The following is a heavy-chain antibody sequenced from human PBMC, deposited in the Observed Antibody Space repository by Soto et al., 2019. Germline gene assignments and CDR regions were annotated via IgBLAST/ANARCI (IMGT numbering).Heavy chain of an antibody. CDR1: GGTFSGYY. D-gene: IGHD3-9*01. J-gene: IGHJ6*03. Sequence: SETLSLTCAVYGGTFSGYYWSGIRQTPGKGLEWIGEINHSGSTNYNPSLKSRVTISVDTSKNQFSLKLSSVTAADTAVYYCARCRRYFDWLPTWGYYMDVWGKGTTVTVSS. V-gene: IGHV4-34*01. CDR2: INHSGST. CDR3: ARCRRYFDWLPTWGYYMDV.